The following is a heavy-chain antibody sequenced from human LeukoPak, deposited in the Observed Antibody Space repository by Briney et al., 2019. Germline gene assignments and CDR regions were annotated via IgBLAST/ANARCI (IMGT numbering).Heavy chain of an antibody. J-gene: IGHJ4*02. CDR1: GGTFSSYA. CDR3: ARVIGYGDSYYFDY. D-gene: IGHD4-17*01. Sequence: SVKVSCKACGGTFSSYAISWVRQAPGQALEWMGGIIPILGTANYAQKFQGRVTITADESTSTAYMELSSLRSEDTAVYYCARVIGYGDSYYFDYWGQGTLVTVSS. CDR2: IIPILGTA. V-gene: IGHV1-69*13.